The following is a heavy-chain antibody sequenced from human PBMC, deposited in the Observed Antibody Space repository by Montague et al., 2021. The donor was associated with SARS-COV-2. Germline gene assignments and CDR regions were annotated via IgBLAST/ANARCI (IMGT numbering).Heavy chain of an antibody. CDR2: NYYSGST. Sequence: TLSLTCTVSGGSISSGGYYWSWIRQHPGKGLEWIGYNYYSGSTYYNPSLKSRVTISVDTSKNQFSLKLSSVTAADTAVYYCALNYFRVRSWYGMDVWGQGTTVTVSS. CDR3: ALNYFRVRSWYGMDV. D-gene: IGHD3-10*01. J-gene: IGHJ6*02. CDR1: GGSISSGGYY. V-gene: IGHV4-31*03.